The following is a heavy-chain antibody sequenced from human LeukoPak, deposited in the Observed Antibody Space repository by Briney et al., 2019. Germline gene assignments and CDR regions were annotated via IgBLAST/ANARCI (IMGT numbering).Heavy chain of an antibody. V-gene: IGHV3-66*01. J-gene: IGHJ6*02. CDR1: GFTVSSNY. Sequence: PGGSLRLSCAASGFTVSSNYMSWVRQAPGKGLEWVSVIYSGGSTYYADSVKGRFTISRDNSKNTLYLQMNSLRAEDTAVYYCARGGESYYYYGMDVWGQGTTVTVSS. CDR3: ARGGESYYYYGMDV. D-gene: IGHD3-10*01. CDR2: IYSGGST.